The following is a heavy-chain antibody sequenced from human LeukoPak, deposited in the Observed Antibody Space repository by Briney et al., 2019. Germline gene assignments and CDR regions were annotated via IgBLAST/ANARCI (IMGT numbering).Heavy chain of an antibody. V-gene: IGHV1-2*06. Sequence: ASVKVSCKASGYTFTGYYMHWVRQAPGQGLEWMGRINPNSGGTNYAQKLQGRVTMTRDTSISTAYMELSRLRSDDTAVYYCARLIRSYGRYYCYGMDVWGQGTTVTVSS. CDR1: GYTFTGYY. J-gene: IGHJ6*02. CDR2: INPNSGGT. D-gene: IGHD1-26*01. CDR3: ARLIRSYGRYYCYGMDV.